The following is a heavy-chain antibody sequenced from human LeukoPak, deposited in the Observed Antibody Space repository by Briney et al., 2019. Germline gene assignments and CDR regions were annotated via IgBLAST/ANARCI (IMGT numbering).Heavy chain of an antibody. Sequence: GGSLRLSRAASGFTFSSYWMSWVRQAPGKGLEWVANIKQDGSEKYYVDSVKGRFTISRDNAKNSLYLQMNSLRAEDTAVYYCARVYDFWSGYPLPYFDYWGQGTLVTVSS. CDR3: ARVYDFWSGYPLPYFDY. CDR2: IKQDGSEK. CDR1: GFTFSSYW. D-gene: IGHD3-3*01. V-gene: IGHV3-7*01. J-gene: IGHJ4*02.